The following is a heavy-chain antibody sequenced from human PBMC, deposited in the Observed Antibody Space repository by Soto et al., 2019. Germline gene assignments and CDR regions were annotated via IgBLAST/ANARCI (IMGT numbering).Heavy chain of an antibody. Sequence: QVQLVQSGAEVKKPGSSVKVSCTASGGTFSSYAISWVRQAPGQGLEWMGGIIPIVGTANYAQKFQGRVTITSDESTSTAYMELSSLRSEDTAVYYCARVYGSGSYYRPYYYYYGMDVWGQGTTVTVSS. CDR1: GGTFSSYA. D-gene: IGHD3-10*01. V-gene: IGHV1-69*01. CDR3: ARVYGSGSYYRPYYYYYGMDV. J-gene: IGHJ6*02. CDR2: IIPIVGTA.